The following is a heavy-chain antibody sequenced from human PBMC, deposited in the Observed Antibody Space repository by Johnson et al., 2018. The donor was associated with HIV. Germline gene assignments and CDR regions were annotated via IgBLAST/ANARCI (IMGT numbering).Heavy chain of an antibody. CDR1: GFIFSSYA. Sequence: QVQLVESGGGLIQPGGSLRLSCAPSGFIFSSYAMHWVRQAPGRGLEYVSAISGSGGSTYYADSVKGRFTISRDNSKNTLYLQMNSLRAEDTAVYYCAKDGGRLRTDAFDIWGQGTMVTVSS. J-gene: IGHJ3*02. CDR2: ISGSGGST. D-gene: IGHD2-15*01. V-gene: IGHV3-64*04. CDR3: AKDGGRLRTDAFDI.